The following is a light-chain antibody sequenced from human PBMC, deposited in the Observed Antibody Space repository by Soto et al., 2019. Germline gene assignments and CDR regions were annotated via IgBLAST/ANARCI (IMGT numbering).Light chain of an antibody. Sequence: EIMMTQSPATLPVSPGERATLSCRASQSVRGNLAWYQQKPGQAPRLLIYGASTRATGIPARFSGSGSGTEFTLTISSLQSEDFAIYYCQQYNNWPSVTFGQGTRLEIK. CDR1: QSVRGN. CDR3: QQYNNWPSVT. V-gene: IGKV3-15*01. J-gene: IGKJ5*01. CDR2: GAS.